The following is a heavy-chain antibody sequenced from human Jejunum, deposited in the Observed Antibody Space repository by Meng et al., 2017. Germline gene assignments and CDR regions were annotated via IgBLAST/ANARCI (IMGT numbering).Heavy chain of an antibody. CDR2: INGDRTTT. CDR3: ARALGGYDDC. V-gene: IGHV3-74*01. D-gene: IGHD5-12*01. CDR1: GFTFSTYW. J-gene: IGHJ4*02. Sequence: GGSLRLSCAASGFTFSTYWMHWVRQAPGKGLMWVSRINGDRTTTNYADSVKGRFTISRDNAKNTLYLEMTSLGAEDMAVYYCARALGGYDDCWGQGTLVTVSS.